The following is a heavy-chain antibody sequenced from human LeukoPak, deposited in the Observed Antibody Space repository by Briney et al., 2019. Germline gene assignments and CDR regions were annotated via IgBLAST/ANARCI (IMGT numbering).Heavy chain of an antibody. CDR3: ARLNYYDSSGFPNWFDP. V-gene: IGHV7-4-1*02. CDR1: GYTFTSYA. D-gene: IGHD3-22*01. J-gene: IGHJ5*02. CDR2: INANTGNP. Sequence: GASVKVSCKASGYTFTSYAMNWVRQAPGQGLEWMGWINANTGNPTYAQGFTGRFVFSLDTSVSTAYLQISSLKAEDTAIYYCARLNYYDSSGFPNWFDPWGQGTLVTVSS.